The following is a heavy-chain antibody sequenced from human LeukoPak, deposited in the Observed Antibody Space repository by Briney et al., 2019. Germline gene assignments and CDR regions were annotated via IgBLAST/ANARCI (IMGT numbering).Heavy chain of an antibody. V-gene: IGHV4-59*05. CDR3: ARRITAATVWFDP. D-gene: IGHD2-15*01. J-gene: IGHJ5*02. CDR2: IYYSGST. Sequence: PSETLSLTCTVSGGSISSYYWSWIRQPAGKGLEWIGSIYYSGSTYYNPSLKSRVTISVDTSKNRFSLKLSSVTAADTAVYYCARRITAATVWFDPWGQGTLVTVSS. CDR1: GGSISSYY.